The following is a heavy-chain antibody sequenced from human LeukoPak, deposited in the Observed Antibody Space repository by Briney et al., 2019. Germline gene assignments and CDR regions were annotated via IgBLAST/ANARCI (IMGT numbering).Heavy chain of an antibody. CDR3: AKDRSAIDPFYFDL. J-gene: IGHJ4*01. D-gene: IGHD6-25*01. CDR2: ISGSGQKT. CDR1: GFTSSNCA. Sequence: PGGSLRISCAASGFTSSNCAMNWVRQTPGKGLEWVSGISGSGQKTFYADSVKGRFTISRDNVKQMVFLQMDTVRADDTAIYYCAKDRSAIDPFYFDLWGHGILVPVSS. V-gene: IGHV3-23*01.